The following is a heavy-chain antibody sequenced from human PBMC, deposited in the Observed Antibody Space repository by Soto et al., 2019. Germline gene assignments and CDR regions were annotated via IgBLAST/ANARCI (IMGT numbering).Heavy chain of an antibody. CDR2: ISAYNGNT. CDR3: AITLPIPCCWYYFDY. D-gene: IGHD2-2*02. CDR1: GYTFTSYG. Sequence: QVPLVQSGAEVKKPGASVKVSCKASGYTFTSYGISWVRQAPGQGLEWMGWISAYNGNTNYAQKLQGRVTMTTDTSTSTAYMELRSLRSDDTAVYYCAITLPIPCCWYYFDYWGQGTLVTVSS. V-gene: IGHV1-18*01. J-gene: IGHJ4*02.